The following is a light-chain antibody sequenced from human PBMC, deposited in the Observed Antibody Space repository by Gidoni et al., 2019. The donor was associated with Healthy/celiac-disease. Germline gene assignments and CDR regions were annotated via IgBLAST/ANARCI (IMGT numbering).Light chain of an antibody. CDR2: AAS. V-gene: IGKV1-39*01. CDR1: QSISSY. Sequence: DIQMTQSPSSLSASVGDRVTITCRASQSISSYLNWYQQKPGKAPKLLIYAASSLQSGVPSRFSGSGSGTDFTLTISSLQPEDCATYYCQQSYSTPYTVGQXTKLEIK. J-gene: IGKJ2*01. CDR3: QQSYSTPYT.